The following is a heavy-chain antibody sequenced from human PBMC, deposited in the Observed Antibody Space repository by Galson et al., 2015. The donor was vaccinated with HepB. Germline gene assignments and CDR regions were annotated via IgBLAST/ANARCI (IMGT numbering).Heavy chain of an antibody. CDR1: GYTFTFNG. J-gene: IGHJ4*02. Sequence: SVKVSCKASGYTFTFNGISWVRQTPRQGLEWLGWISAYGGNTKYAQKYQGRITLTRDTSTSTAYMELRSLRSDDTAVYYCARDRDYRFDYWGQGTLVTVSS. V-gene: IGHV1-18*04. CDR3: ARDRDYRFDY. D-gene: IGHD4/OR15-4a*01. CDR2: ISAYGGNT.